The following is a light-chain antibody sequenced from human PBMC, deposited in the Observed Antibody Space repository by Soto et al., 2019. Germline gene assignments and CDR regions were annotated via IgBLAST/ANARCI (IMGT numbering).Light chain of an antibody. CDR1: QSVSSN. V-gene: IGKV3-15*01. CDR2: GAS. J-gene: IGKJ2*01. Sequence: EIVMTQSPATLSVSPGERATLSCRASQSVSSNLAWYQQKPGQAPRLLIYGASTRATGIPARFSGSGSGTEFTLTISRLEPEDFAVYYCQQYGSSPPDTFGQGTKLEIK. CDR3: QQYGSSPPDT.